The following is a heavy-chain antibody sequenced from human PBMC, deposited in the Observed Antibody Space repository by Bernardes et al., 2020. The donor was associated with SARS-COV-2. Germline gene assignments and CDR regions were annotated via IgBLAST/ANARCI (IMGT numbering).Heavy chain of an antibody. CDR2: IKRDGCEP. Sequence: GGSLRLSCAGSGFTFSDYSMTWVRQAPGKGLEWVSNIKRDGCEPYYVDSVKGRFTISRDNAKKLVFLQMNSLRAEDTAVFYCVRSAGMDVWGKGNMFTVSA. V-gene: IGHV3-7*03. J-gene: IGHJ6*04. CDR3: VRSAGMDV. CDR1: GFTFSDYS.